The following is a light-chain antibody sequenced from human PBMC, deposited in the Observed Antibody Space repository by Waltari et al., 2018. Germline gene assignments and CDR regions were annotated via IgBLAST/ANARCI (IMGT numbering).Light chain of an antibody. CDR2: SND. V-gene: IGLV1-44*01. CDR1: TYDLGGNT. CDR3: AAWDDSLTYV. Sequence: SVLTQPPSASVTPGQRVTISCSASTYDLGGNTVVWYQQLPGTAPKLLIHSNDQRPSGVPDRFSGFKSGTSASLAISGLQSEDEGEYFCAAWDDSLTYVFGTGTKVTVL. J-gene: IGLJ1*01.